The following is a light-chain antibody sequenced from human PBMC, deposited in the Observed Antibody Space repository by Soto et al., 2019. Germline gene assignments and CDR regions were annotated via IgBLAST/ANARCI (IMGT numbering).Light chain of an antibody. CDR1: QSIASW. J-gene: IGKJ1*01. CDR2: DAS. Sequence: DIQMTQSPSTLSASVGDRVTITCRASQSIASWLAWYQQKPGRAPDLLIYDASTLKSGVPTRFSGSGSVTEFTLTISDLPPDDFATYYCQQYNTYEFGQGTKVDIK. V-gene: IGKV1-5*01. CDR3: QQYNTYE.